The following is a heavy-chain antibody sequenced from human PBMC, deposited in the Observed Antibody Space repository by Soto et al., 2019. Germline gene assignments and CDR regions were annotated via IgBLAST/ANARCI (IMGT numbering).Heavy chain of an antibody. J-gene: IGHJ5*02. CDR2: ISAYNGNT. CDR3: ARDLSYFWRGYCFGRWFDP. D-gene: IGHD3-3*01. CDR1: GSTFTSYD. Sequence: ASVKGSCKASGSTFTSYDISWVRQAPGQGLEWMGWISAYNGNTNYAQKLQGRVTMTTDTSTSTAYMELRSLRSDDTGVYYCARDLSYFWRGYCFGRWFDPWCQGTLVT. V-gene: IGHV1-18*01.